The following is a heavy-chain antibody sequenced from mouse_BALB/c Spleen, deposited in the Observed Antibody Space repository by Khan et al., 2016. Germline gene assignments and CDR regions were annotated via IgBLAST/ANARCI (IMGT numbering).Heavy chain of an antibody. D-gene: IGHD1-1*01. Sequence: EVQLQESGPGLVKPSPSLSLTCTVTGYSITSDYAWNWIRQFPGNKLEWMGYISYSGSTSYNPSLKSRISITRDTSKNQFVLQLKSVTTEDPATYYCASTTVVEAVWYFDVWGAGTTVTVSS. V-gene: IGHV3-2*02. J-gene: IGHJ1*01. CDR3: ASTTVVEAVWYFDV. CDR2: ISYSGST. CDR1: GYSITSDYA.